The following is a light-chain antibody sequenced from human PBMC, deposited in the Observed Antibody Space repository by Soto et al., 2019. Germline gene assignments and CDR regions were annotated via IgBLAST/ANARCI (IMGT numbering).Light chain of an antibody. J-gene: IGKJ1*01. CDR1: QYINTR. CDR2: QTS. Sequence: EIVLTQSPATLSLPPWERATLSCRASQYINTRLAWYQHRPGQAPRLLIYQTSIRAAGIPARFSASGSGTDFTLTISDVQPEDFALYYCHQRQSWPRTFGQGTKVDIK. V-gene: IGKV3-11*01. CDR3: HQRQSWPRT.